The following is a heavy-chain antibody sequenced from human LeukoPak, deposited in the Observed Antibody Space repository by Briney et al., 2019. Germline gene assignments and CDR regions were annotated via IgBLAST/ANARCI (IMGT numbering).Heavy chain of an antibody. CDR3: AMVRAHYYYGMDV. J-gene: IGHJ6*02. V-gene: IGHV1-2*02. CDR2: INPNSGGT. CDR1: GYTFTGYY. Sequence: APVKVSCKASGYTFTGYYMHWVRQAPGQGLEWMGWINPNSGGTNYAQKFQGRVTMTRDTSISTAYMELSRLRSDDTAVYYCAMVRAHYYYGMDVWGQGTTVTVSS. D-gene: IGHD3-10*01.